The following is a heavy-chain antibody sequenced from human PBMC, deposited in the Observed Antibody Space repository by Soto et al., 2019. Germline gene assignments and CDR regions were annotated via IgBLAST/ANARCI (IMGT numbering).Heavy chain of an antibody. Sequence: ASVKVSCKASGYTFTSYAMHWVRQAPGQRLEWMGWINAGNGNTKYPQKFQGRVTITRDTSASTAYMELSSLRSEDTAVYYCARDSPPSDYWGQGTLVTVSS. CDR2: INAGNGNT. CDR3: ARDSPPSDY. V-gene: IGHV1-3*01. J-gene: IGHJ4*02. CDR1: GYTFTSYA.